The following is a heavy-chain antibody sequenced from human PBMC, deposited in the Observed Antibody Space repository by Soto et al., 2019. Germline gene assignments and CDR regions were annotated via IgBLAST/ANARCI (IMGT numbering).Heavy chain of an antibody. CDR2: IYATGTT. CDR3: VRDGTKTLRDWFDP. D-gene: IGHD1-1*01. J-gene: IGHJ5*02. Sequence: GPGPWMPSETLSLTCTVSGGSINTFYWSWIRKSAGKGLEWIGRIYATGTTDYNPSLKSRVMMSVDTSKKQFSLKLRSVTAADTAVYYCVRDGTKTLRDWFDPWGQGISVTSPQ. CDR1: GGSINTFY. V-gene: IGHV4-4*07.